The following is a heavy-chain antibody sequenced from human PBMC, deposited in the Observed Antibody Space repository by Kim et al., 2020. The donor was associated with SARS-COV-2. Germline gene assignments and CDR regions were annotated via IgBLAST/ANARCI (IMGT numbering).Heavy chain of an antibody. CDR2: IIPILGIA. Sequence: SVKVSCKASGGTFSSYAISWVRQAPGQGLEWMGRIIPILGIANYAQKFQGRVTITADKSTSTAYMELSSLRSEDTAVYYCARDAGPYGSGSYYNAGDAFDIWGQGTMVTVSS. CDR3: ARDAGPYGSGSYYNAGDAFDI. D-gene: IGHD3-10*01. CDR1: GGTFSSYA. V-gene: IGHV1-69*04. J-gene: IGHJ3*02.